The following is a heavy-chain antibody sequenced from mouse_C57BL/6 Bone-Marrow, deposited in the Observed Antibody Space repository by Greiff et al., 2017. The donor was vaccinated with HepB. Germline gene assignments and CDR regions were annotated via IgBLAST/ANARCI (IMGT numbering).Heavy chain of an antibody. CDR1: GYSITSGYY. Sequence: DVKLVESGPGLVKPSQSLSLTCSVTGYSITSGYYWNWIRQFPGNKLEWMGYISYDGSNNYNPSLKNRISITRDTSKNQFFLKLNSVTTEDTATYYCAINAMDYWGQGTSVTVSS. V-gene: IGHV3-6*01. J-gene: IGHJ4*01. CDR2: ISYDGSN. CDR3: AINAMDY.